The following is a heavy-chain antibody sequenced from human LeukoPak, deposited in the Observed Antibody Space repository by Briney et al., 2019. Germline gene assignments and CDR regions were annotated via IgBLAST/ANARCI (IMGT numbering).Heavy chain of an antibody. CDR3: ARKGVFCSSTSRYRAEFDY. CDR1: GFTFSSYS. V-gene: IGHV3-21*01. Sequence: GGSLRLSCAASGFTFSSYSMSWVRQAPGKGLEWVSSISGGSSYIYYADSVKGRFTISRDNAKNSLYLQMNSLTAEDTAVYYCARKGVFCSSTSRYRAEFDYWGQGTLVTVSS. CDR2: ISGGSSYI. D-gene: IGHD2-2*02. J-gene: IGHJ4*02.